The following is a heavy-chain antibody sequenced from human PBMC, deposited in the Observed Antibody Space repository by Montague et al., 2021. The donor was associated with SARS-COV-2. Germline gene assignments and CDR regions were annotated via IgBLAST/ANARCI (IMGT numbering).Heavy chain of an antibody. D-gene: IGHD3-3*01. Sequence: SETLSLTCTVSGGSISSYYWSWIRQPPGKGLEWIGYIYCSGSTNYNPSLKSRVTISVDTSKNQFSLKLSSVTAADTAVYYCAGDFWSNYYYNYYYGMDVWGQGTTVTVSS. CDR2: IYCSGST. V-gene: IGHV4-59*01. J-gene: IGHJ6*02. CDR3: AGDFWSNYYYNYYYGMDV. CDR1: GGSISSYY.